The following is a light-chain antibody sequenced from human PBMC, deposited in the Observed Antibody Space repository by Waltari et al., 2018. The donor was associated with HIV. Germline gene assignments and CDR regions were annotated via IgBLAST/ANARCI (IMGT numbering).Light chain of an antibody. CDR3: NSYTISSTLGV. CDR2: EVT. Sequence: QSALTQPASVSGSPGQSITISCTGTSSDVGGYNYVSWYQQHPGKAPKLMIYEVTNRPSGVSNRVSGSKSGNTASLTISGLQAEDEADYYCNSYTISSTLGVFGGGTKLTVL. J-gene: IGLJ3*02. V-gene: IGLV2-14*01. CDR1: SSDVGGYNY.